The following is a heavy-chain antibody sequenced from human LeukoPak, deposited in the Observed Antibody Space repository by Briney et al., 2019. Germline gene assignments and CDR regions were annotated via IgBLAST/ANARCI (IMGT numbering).Heavy chain of an antibody. D-gene: IGHD6-19*01. CDR3: ARALSSGPFDY. Sequence: PGGSLRLSCAASGFTFSSYSMNWVPRAPGKGLEWVSSISSSSSYIYYADSVKGRFTISRDNAKNSLYLQMNSLRAEDTAVYYCARALSSGPFDYWGQGTLVTVSS. CDR1: GFTFSSYS. J-gene: IGHJ4*02. V-gene: IGHV3-21*01. CDR2: ISSSSSYI.